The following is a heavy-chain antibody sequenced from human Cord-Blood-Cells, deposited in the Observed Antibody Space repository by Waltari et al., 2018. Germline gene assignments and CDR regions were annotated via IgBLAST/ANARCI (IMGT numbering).Heavy chain of an antibody. Sequence: QLQLQESGPGLVKPSETLSLTCTVSGGSISSSSYYWGWIRQPPGKGLEWIGSIYYSGSTNYNPSLKSRVTISVDTSKNQFSLKLSSVTAADTAVYYCARIHYYGSGSYYYWGQGTLVTVSS. V-gene: IGHV4-39*01. D-gene: IGHD3-10*01. CDR3: ARIHYYGSGSYYY. CDR1: GGSISSSSYY. CDR2: IYYSGST. J-gene: IGHJ4*02.